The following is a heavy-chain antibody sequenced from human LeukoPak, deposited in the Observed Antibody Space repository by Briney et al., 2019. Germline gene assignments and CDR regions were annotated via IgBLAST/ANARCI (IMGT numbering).Heavy chain of an antibody. CDR2: INPSGSDT. V-gene: IGHV1-46*01. CDR3: ARDNSVGDTAWWFGP. CDR1: GYTFTAYY. Sequence: ASVKVSCKATGYTFTAYYMHWVRQAPGQGLEWMGLINPSGSDTVYAQKFQGRLTMTRDMSTSTDYMELSSLRFDDTAVYYCARDNSVGDTAWWFGPWGQGTLVTVSS. D-gene: IGHD1-26*01. J-gene: IGHJ5*02.